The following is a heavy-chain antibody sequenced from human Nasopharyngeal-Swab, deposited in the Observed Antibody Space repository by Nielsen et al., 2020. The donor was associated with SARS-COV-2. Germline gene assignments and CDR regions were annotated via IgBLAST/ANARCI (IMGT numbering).Heavy chain of an antibody. CDR2: ISNSGGTT. CDR3: AKAPYLRGLDV. Sequence: GESLKISCAVSGFPLTSYAMTWVHQAPGKGLEWVSAISNSGGTTFYADSVKGRFTISRDTSKNTVYVQMNSLRVEDTAVYYCAKAPYLRGLDVWGQGTTVTVSS. J-gene: IGHJ6*02. CDR1: GFPLTSYA. V-gene: IGHV3-23*01. D-gene: IGHD2-21*01.